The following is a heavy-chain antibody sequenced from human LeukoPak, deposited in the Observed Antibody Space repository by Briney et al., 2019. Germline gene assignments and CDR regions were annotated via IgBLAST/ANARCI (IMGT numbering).Heavy chain of an antibody. CDR2: MNPNSGNT. Sequence: ASVKVSCKASGYTFTNYDINWVRQATGQGLEWMGWMNPNSGNTGYAQKFQGRVTITRNTSISTAYMELSSLRSEDTAVYYCARGPRRLYYDFWSGYSAYYFDYWGQGTLVTVSS. V-gene: IGHV1-8*01. CDR1: GYTFTNYD. J-gene: IGHJ4*02. D-gene: IGHD3-3*01. CDR3: ARGPRRLYYDFWSGYSAYYFDY.